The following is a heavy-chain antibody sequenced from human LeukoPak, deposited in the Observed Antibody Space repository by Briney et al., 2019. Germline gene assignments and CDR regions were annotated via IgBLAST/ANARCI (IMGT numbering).Heavy chain of an antibody. V-gene: IGHV3-23*01. Sequence: GGSLRLSCAASGFTFSSYWMSWVRQAPGKGLEWVSAISGSGGSTYYADSVKGRFTISRDNSKNTVYLQMNSLRVEDTAVYYCAQGGWGRTAIPARIDYWGQGTLVTVSS. D-gene: IGHD2-21*02. CDR2: ISGSGGST. J-gene: IGHJ4*02. CDR1: GFTFSSYW. CDR3: AQGGWGRTAIPARIDY.